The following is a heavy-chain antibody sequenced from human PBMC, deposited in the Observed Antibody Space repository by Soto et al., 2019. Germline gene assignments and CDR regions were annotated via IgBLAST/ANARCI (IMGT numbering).Heavy chain of an antibody. V-gene: IGHV1-8*01. CDR3: ARGYEGHYADWKFDP. Sequence: QVQLVQSGAEVKRHGASLKNYCKASGYTFTSYDINWVRQATRQGHEWMGWMNPNSGNTGYAQKFQGRVTMTRNTPISTAYMGLSGLRSEDTAVYYCARGYEGHYADWKFDPWGQGTLVTVSS. CDR2: MNPNSGNT. D-gene: IGHD4-17*01. J-gene: IGHJ5*02. CDR1: GYTFTSYD.